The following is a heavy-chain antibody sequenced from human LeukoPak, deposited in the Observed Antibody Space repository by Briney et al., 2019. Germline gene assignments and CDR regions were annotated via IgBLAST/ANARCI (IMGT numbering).Heavy chain of an antibody. CDR1: GFTFSSYG. Sequence: PGRSLRLSCAASGFTFSSYGMHWVRQAPGKGLEWVAVIWYDGSNKYYADSVKGRFTISRDNSKNTLYLQMGSLRAEDMAVYYCARDLSGGGLDYWGQGTLVTVSS. CDR3: ARDLSGGGLDY. V-gene: IGHV3-33*01. CDR2: IWYDGSNK. J-gene: IGHJ4*02. D-gene: IGHD3-10*01.